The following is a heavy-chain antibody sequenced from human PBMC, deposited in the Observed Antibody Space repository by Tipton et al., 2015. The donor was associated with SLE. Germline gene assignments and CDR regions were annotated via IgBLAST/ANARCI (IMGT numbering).Heavy chain of an antibody. CDR3: AREGAATWYFDY. CDR2: IYYSGST. V-gene: IGHV4-59*11. Sequence: TLSLTCTVSGGSISSHYWSWIRQPPGKGLEWIGYIYYSGSTNYNPSLKSRVTISVDTSKNQFSLKLSSVTAADTAVYYCAREGAATWYFDYWGQGTLVTVSS. CDR1: GGSISSHY. J-gene: IGHJ4*02. D-gene: IGHD3-16*01.